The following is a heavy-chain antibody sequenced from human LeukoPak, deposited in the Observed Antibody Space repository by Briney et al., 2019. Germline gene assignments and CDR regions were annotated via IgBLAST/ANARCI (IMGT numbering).Heavy chain of an antibody. CDR2: ISSSSSYI. D-gene: IGHD6-13*01. CDR3: AKDPGAAGPAEGYGY. CDR1: GFTFSSYS. Sequence: PGGSLRLPCAASGFTFSSYSMNWVRQAPGKGLEWVSSISSSSSYIYYADSVKGRFTISRDNAKNSLYMQMNSLRAEDTAVYYCAKDPGAAGPAEGYGYWGQGTLVTVSS. J-gene: IGHJ4*02. V-gene: IGHV3-21*01.